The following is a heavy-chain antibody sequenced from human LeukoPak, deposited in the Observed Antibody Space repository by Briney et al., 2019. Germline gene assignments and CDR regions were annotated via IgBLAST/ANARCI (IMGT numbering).Heavy chain of an antibody. V-gene: IGHV1-2*02. Sequence: ASLKVSCKASGYTFTGYYMHWVRQAPGQGLEWMGWLNPNMGGTNYAQKFQSRVTMTTDTSISTAYMELSNLKSDDTAVYDWAMSPRAITKMRGATNWFDPWGQGTLVTVAS. CDR2: LNPNMGGT. CDR1: GYTFTGYY. D-gene: IGHD1-26*01. J-gene: IGHJ5*02. CDR3: AMSPRAITKMRGATNWFDP.